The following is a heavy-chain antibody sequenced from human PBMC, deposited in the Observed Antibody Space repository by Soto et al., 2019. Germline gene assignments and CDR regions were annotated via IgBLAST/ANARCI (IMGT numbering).Heavy chain of an antibody. V-gene: IGHV3-23*01. D-gene: IGHD3-10*01. J-gene: IGHJ4*02. CDR3: AKGHEKITMVRGVIITRSY. CDR2: ISGSGGST. Sequence: GSLRLSCAASGFTFSSYAMSWVRQAPGKGLEWVSAISGSGGSTYYADSVKGRFTISRDNSKNTLYLQMNSLRAEDTAVYYCAKGHEKITMVRGVIITRSYWGQGTLVTVSS. CDR1: GFTFSSYA.